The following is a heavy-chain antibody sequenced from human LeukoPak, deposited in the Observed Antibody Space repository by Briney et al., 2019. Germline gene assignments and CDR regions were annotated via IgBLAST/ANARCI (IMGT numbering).Heavy chain of an antibody. D-gene: IGHD2-15*01. J-gene: IGHJ4*02. CDR3: ARDFCSGGSCYFHFDY. CDR2: TYYRSKWYN. V-gene: IGHV6-1*01. Sequence: SQTLSLTCAISGDSVSSNSAAWNWIRQSPLRGLEWLGRTYYRSKWYNDYAVSVKSRITINPDTSKNQFSLQLNSVTPEDTAVCYCARDFCSGGSCYFHFDYWGQGTLVTVSS. CDR1: GDSVSSNSAA.